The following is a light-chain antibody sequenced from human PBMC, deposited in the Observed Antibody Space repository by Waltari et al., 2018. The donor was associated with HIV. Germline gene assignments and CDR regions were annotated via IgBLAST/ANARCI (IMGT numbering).Light chain of an antibody. CDR2: AAS. CDR3: QQSYNLRT. Sequence: DIQMTQSPPSLSASVGDRFTITCRASQNIDAYLNWSQQKPGKAPKLLIYAASTLESGVPSRFSGSGSGRDCTLTISSLQPEDFATYYCQQSYNLRTFGQGTKLDIK. CDR1: QNIDAY. V-gene: IGKV1-39*01. J-gene: IGKJ2*02.